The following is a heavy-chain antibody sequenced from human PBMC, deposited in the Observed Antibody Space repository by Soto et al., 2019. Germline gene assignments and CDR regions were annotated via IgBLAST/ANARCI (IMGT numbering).Heavy chain of an antibody. CDR3: AKGPGRAAFDI. CDR2: IRNDGSDK. J-gene: IGHJ3*02. CDR1: GFIFSPYG. V-gene: IGHV3-30*02. D-gene: IGHD1-26*01. Sequence: PGGSLRLSCAASGFIFSPYGIHWVRQAPGKGLEWVAIIRNDGSDKYYAESATGRFTISRDNAKNTVYLQMNSLRAEDTALYFCAKGPGRAAFDISAQGTMVTASS.